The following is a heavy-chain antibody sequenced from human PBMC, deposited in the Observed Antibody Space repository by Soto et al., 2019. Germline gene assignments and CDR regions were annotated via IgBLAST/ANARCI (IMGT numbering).Heavy chain of an antibody. D-gene: IGHD6-19*01. CDR1: GYSFTTYY. Sequence: QVQLVQSGAEVKKPGASARVSCKASGYSFTTYYMHWVRQAPGQGLEWVGIINPRSGNTTYAQKFEGRITMTRDSSTSTVYMELSSLTSEDTAFYSCTRYSSVWYGGFEYWGQGTLVTVSS. V-gene: IGHV1-46*03. CDR2: INPRSGNT. J-gene: IGHJ4*02. CDR3: TRYSSVWYGGFEY.